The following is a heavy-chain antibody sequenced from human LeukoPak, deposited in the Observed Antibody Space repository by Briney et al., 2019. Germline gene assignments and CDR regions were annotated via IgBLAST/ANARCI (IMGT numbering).Heavy chain of an antibody. CDR2: IVTSSTTT. Sequence: GGSLRLSCAASGFTFSSYAMSWVRQAPGKGLEWVSFIVTSSTTTYYTDSVKGRFTISRDNAKNSLYLQMNSLKVEDTAIYYCARDNWVDCWGQGTLVTVSS. V-gene: IGHV3-48*04. CDR3: ARDNWVDC. J-gene: IGHJ5*01. CDR1: GFTFSSYA.